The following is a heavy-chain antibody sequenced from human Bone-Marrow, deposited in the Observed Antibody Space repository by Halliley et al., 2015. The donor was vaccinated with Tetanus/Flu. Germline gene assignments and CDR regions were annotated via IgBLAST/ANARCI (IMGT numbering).Heavy chain of an antibody. Sequence: SGINWNGGRTGYADSVKGRFTISRDKAKNSLYLQMNSLRVEDTALYYCASGDGYSNFLYGMDVWGQGTTVTVSS. V-gene: IGHV3-20*03. D-gene: IGHD4-4*01. CDR2: INWNGGRT. J-gene: IGHJ6*02. CDR3: ASGDGYSNFLYGMDV.